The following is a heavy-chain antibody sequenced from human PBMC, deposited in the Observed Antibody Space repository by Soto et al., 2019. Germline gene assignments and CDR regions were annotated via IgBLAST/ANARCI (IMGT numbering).Heavy chain of an antibody. D-gene: IGHD2-2*02. V-gene: IGHV1-18*04. CDR3: ARDRDIVVVPAAISNYYYGMDV. CDR2: VSAYNGNT. CDR1: GYTFTSHG. Sequence: GASVKVSCKASGYTFTSHGISWVRQAPGQGLEWMGWVSAYNGNTNDAQKLQGRVTMTPDTSTSTAYMELRGLRSDYTAVYYCARDRDIVVVPAAISNYYYGMDVWGQGTTVTVSS. J-gene: IGHJ6*02.